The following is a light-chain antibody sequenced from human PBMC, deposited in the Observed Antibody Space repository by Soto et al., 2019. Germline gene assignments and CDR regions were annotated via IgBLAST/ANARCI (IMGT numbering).Light chain of an antibody. CDR3: SSCTSSSSLLYV. CDR2: EVN. Sequence: QSALTQPASVSGSPGQSITISCTGTSSDVGYYNYVSWYRQHPGKAPRLMIYEVNNRPSGVSSRVSGSKSGNTASLTISGLQSEDEADYYCSSCTSSSSLLYVFGTGTKVTVL. CDR1: SSDVGYYNY. J-gene: IGLJ1*01. V-gene: IGLV2-14*01.